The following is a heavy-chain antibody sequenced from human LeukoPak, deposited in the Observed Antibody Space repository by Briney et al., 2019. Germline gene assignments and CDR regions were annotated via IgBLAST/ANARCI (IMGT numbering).Heavy chain of an antibody. Sequence: ASVKVSCKASGYTFTGYYMHWVRQAPGQGLEWMGWINPNSGGTNYAQKFQGRVTMTRDTSISTAYMELSRLRSDDTAVYYCARDRSRFLGLCYFDYWGQGTLVTVSP. D-gene: IGHD3-16*01. V-gene: IGHV1-2*02. CDR3: ARDRSRFLGLCYFDY. CDR2: INPNSGGT. J-gene: IGHJ4*02. CDR1: GYTFTGYY.